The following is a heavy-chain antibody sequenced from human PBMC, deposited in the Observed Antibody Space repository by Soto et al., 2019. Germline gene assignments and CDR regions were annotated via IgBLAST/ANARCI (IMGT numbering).Heavy chain of an antibody. Sequence: QVQLVQSGAEVKKPGASVKVSCKASGYTFTSYAMHWVRQAPGQRLEWMGWINAGNGNTKYSQKFQGRVTITRDTTASTAYMELSSLRSEDTAVYYCARDPAPLYGRGWFDPWGQGTLVTVSS. CDR3: ARDPAPLYGRGWFDP. D-gene: IGHD4-17*01. V-gene: IGHV1-3*01. J-gene: IGHJ5*02. CDR1: GYTFTSYA. CDR2: INAGNGNT.